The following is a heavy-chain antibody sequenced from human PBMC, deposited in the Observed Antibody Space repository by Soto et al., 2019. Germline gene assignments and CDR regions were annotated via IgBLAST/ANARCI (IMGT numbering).Heavy chain of an antibody. CDR1: GDTFTDYY. Sequence: QVQLVQSGAEVKKPGASVKVSCKASGDTFTDYYIHWVRQAPGQGLEWMGTVNPSGGHTTYAQHFRGRMTMTRDTCTSTLYMELTSLTSEDTAVYYCAGGGHVVVVAAALDYWGQGTLVTVSS. V-gene: IGHV1-46*01. CDR2: VNPSGGHT. D-gene: IGHD2-21*02. CDR3: AGGGHVVVVAAALDY. J-gene: IGHJ4*02.